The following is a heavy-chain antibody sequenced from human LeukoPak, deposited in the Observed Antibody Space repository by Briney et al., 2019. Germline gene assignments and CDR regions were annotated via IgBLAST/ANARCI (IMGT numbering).Heavy chain of an antibody. Sequence: RTSETLSLTCTVSGGSISSGDYYWSWIRQPPGKGLEWIGSIYYSGSTYYNPSLKSRVTISVDTSKNQFSLKLSSVTAADTAVYYCARLVYQLSLDYWGQGTLVTVSS. CDR2: IYYSGST. D-gene: IGHD2-2*01. V-gene: IGHV4-39*01. J-gene: IGHJ4*02. CDR3: ARLVYQLSLDY. CDR1: GGSISSGDYY.